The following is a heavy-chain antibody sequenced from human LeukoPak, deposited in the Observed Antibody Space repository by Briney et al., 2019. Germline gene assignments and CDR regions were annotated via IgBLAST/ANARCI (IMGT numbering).Heavy chain of an antibody. V-gene: IGHV1-18*01. J-gene: IGHJ4*02. CDR1: GYTFINYG. CDR2: ISGYNGNT. D-gene: IGHD4-23*01. CDR3: ARGGGDYVGNWPRENHPPEDY. Sequence: ASVKVSCKASGYTFINYGISWVRQAPGQGLEWMGWISGYNGNTRYAQKFQGRVTLTRDTSTSTAYMELRSLRSDDTAVYYCARGGGDYVGNWPRENHPPEDYWGQGTLVTVSS.